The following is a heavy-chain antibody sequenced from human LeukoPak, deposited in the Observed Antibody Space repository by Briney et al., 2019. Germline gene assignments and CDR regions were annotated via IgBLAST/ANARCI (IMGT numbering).Heavy chain of an antibody. CDR1: GYRFTSYW. Sequence: GESLKISCKGSGYRFTSYWIGWVRQMPGKGLEWMGIIYPGDSDTTYSPSFQGQVTISADKSISTAYLQWSSLKASDTAIYYCARHTRDFVDYWGQGTLVTVSS. D-gene: IGHD3-3*01. CDR2: IYPGDSDT. V-gene: IGHV5-51*01. J-gene: IGHJ4*02. CDR3: ARHTRDFVDY.